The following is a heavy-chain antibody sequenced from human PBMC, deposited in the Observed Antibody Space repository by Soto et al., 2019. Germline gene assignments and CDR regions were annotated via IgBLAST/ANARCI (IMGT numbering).Heavy chain of an antibody. CDR3: ATDPLPVLAAAGPHSYYCMDV. CDR2: FDPEDGET. J-gene: IGHJ6*02. V-gene: IGHV1-24*01. Sequence: ASVKVSCKVSGYTLTELSMHWVRQAPGKGLEWMGGFDPEDGETIYAQKFQGRVTMTEDTSTDTAYMELSSLRSEDTAVYYCATDPLPVLAAAGPHSYYCMDVWGQGTTVTVSS. D-gene: IGHD6-13*01. CDR1: GYTLTELS.